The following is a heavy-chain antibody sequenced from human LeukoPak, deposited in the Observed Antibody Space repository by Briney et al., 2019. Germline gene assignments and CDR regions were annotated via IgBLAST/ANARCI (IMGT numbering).Heavy chain of an antibody. Sequence: PGGSPRLSCAASGFTFSSYAMHWVRQAPGKGLEWVAVISYDGSNKYYADSVKGRFTISRDNSKNTLYLQMNSLRAEDTAVYYCARGPLTIFGVVIGYYFDYWGQGTLVTVSS. CDR3: ARGPLTIFGVVIGYYFDY. V-gene: IGHV3-30*04. CDR1: GFTFSSYA. CDR2: ISYDGSNK. J-gene: IGHJ4*02. D-gene: IGHD3-3*01.